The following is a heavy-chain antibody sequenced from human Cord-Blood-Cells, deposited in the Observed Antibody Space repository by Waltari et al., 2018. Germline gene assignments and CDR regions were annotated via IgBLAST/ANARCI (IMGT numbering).Heavy chain of an antibody. V-gene: IGHV3-53*01. D-gene: IGHD6-13*01. J-gene: IGHJ4*02. CDR1: GFTVSSNY. CDR2: IYSGGST. CDR3: ARAALIAAALDY. Sequence: EVQLVESGGGLIQPGGSLRLSCAASGFTVSSNYMRWVRQAPGKGLEWDSVIYSGGSTYYADSVKGRFTISRDNSKNTLYLQMNSLRAEDTAVYYCARAALIAAALDYWGQGTLVTVSS.